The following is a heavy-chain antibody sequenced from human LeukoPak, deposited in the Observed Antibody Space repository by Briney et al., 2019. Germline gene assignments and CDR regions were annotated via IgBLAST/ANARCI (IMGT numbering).Heavy chain of an antibody. CDR3: ARDYCSGYSCYPDY. Sequence: ASVKVSCKASGYTFTSYAMNWVRQAPGQGLEWMGWINTNTGNPTYAQGFTGRFVFSLDTSVSTAYLQISSLKAEDTAVYYCARDYCSGYSCYPDYWGQGTLVTVSS. V-gene: IGHV7-4-1*02. J-gene: IGHJ4*02. CDR1: GYTFTSYA. D-gene: IGHD2-15*01. CDR2: INTNTGNP.